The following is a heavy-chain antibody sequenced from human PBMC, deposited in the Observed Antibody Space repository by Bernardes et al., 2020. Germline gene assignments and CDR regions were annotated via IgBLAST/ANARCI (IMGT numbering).Heavy chain of an antibody. CDR3: AHRDSLYYEFWSGQTTSWFVP. D-gene: IGHD3-3*01. CDR2: IYLDDDK. Sequence: SAPTLLKPTHTLTLTCTFSGFSLSTSGVGVGWIRQPPGKALEWLALIYLDDDKRYSTSLKSRLTITKDTSKNQVVLTMTNMDPVDTATYYWAHRDSLYYEFWSGQTTSWFVPWGQGTLVTVSS. J-gene: IGHJ5*02. CDR1: GFSLSTSGVG. V-gene: IGHV2-5*02.